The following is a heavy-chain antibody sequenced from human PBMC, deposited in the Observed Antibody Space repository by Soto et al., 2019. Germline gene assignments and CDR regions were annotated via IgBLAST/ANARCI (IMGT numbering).Heavy chain of an antibody. CDR1: GYTFDDYS. D-gene: IGHD2-15*01. J-gene: IGHJ5*02. Sequence: GASVKVSCKASGYTFDDYSITWVRQVPGQGLEWMGWISTSIGHTNYAQSFQGRVTMTTDSATTTAYMGLRNLGSDDTALYYCARASGCSGGTCTTWFHPWGQGTLVTVSS. CDR3: ARASGCSGGTCTTWFHP. V-gene: IGHV1-18*01. CDR2: ISTSIGHT.